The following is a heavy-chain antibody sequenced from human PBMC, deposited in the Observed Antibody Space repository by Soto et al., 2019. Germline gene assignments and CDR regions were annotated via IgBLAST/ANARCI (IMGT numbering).Heavy chain of an antibody. V-gene: IGHV3-11*01. CDR1: GFTFSDYY. J-gene: IGHJ4*02. D-gene: IGHD6-6*01. Sequence: QVQLVESGGGLVKPGGSLRLSCAASGFTFSDYYMNWIRQAPGKGLEWVSYISSGAITIYYADSVKGRFTISRDNAKNSLYLQMNSLRAEDTAVYYCVGQYSSSSVEFWGQGTLVTVSS. CDR2: ISSGAITI. CDR3: VGQYSSSSVEF.